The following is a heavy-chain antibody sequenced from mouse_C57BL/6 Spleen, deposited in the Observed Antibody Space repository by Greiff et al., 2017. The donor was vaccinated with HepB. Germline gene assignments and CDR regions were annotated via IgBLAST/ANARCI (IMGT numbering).Heavy chain of an antibody. CDR1: GYTFTDYE. CDR3: TRYEGYYEDY. Sequence: VQLKASGAELVRPGASVTLSCKASGYTFTDYEMHWVKQTPVHGLEWIGAIDPETGGTAYNQKFKGTAILTADKSSSTAYMELRSLTSEDSAVYYCTRYEGYYEDYWGQGTSVTVSS. J-gene: IGHJ4*01. D-gene: IGHD2-3*01. CDR2: IDPETGGT. V-gene: IGHV1-15*01.